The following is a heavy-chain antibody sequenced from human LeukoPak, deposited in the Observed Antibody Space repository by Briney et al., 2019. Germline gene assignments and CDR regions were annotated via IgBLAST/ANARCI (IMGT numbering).Heavy chain of an antibody. CDR1: CGSFSGYY. CDR2: INHSGST. CDR3: ARGPSRRYFDWLLPPNIHYFDY. Sequence: SETLSLTCAVYCGSFSGYYWSWIRQPPGKGLEWIGEINHSGSTNYNPSLKSRVTISVDTSKNQFSLKLSSVTAADTAVYYCARGPSRRYFDWLLPPNIHYFDYWGQGTLVTVSS. D-gene: IGHD3-9*01. V-gene: IGHV4-34*01. J-gene: IGHJ4*02.